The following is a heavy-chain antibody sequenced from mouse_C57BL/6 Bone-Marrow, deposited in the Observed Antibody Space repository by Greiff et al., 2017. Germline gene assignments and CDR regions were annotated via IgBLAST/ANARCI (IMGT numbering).Heavy chain of an antibody. CDR2: INPKNGVT. V-gene: IGHV1-18*01. CDR3: TKDYYDV. Sequence: EVQLQQSGPELVKPGASVKIPCTASGYTFTDYNMDWVKQSHGKSLEWIGDINPKNGVTIYNQKFKGKATLTVDKSSSTAYKELRSLTSEDTAVYCCTKDYYDVWGTGTTVTVSS. CDR1: GYTFTDYN. J-gene: IGHJ1*03.